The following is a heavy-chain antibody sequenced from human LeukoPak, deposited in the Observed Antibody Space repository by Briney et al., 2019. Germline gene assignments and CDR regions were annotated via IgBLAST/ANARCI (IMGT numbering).Heavy chain of an antibody. CDR1: GGSISSYY. Sequence: PSETLSLTCTVSGGSISSYYWSWIRQPPGKGLDWIGYIYYSGSTNYNPSLKSRVTISVDTSKNQFSLKLSSVTAADTAVYYCARHVRSPLDLVRAAFDIWGQGTMVTVSS. J-gene: IGHJ3*02. D-gene: IGHD3-10*01. CDR3: ARHVRSPLDLVRAAFDI. CDR2: IYYSGST. V-gene: IGHV4-59*08.